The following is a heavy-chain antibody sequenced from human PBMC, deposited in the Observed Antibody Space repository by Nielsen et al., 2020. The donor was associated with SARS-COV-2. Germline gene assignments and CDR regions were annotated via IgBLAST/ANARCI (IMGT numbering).Heavy chain of an antibody. J-gene: IGHJ6*02. CDR2: ISSNGGST. CDR3: AQLLRWNYYGMDV. CDR1: GFTFSSYA. V-gene: IGHV3-64*04. Sequence: GESLKISCSASGFTFSSYAMHWVRQAPGKGLEYVSAISSNGGSTYYADSVKGRFTISRDNSKNTLYLQMNSLRAEDTAVYYCAQLLRWNYYGMDVWGQGTTVTVSS. D-gene: IGHD4-23*01.